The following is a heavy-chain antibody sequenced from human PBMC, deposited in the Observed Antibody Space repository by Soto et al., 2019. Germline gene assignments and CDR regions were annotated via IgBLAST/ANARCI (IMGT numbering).Heavy chain of an antibody. V-gene: IGHV3-7*05. Sequence: GSLRLSCAASGFTLSSYWMSWVRQAPGKGLEWVANIKQDGSEKYYVDSVKGRFTISRDNAKNSLYLQMNSLRAEDTAVYYCARVISSSWYLYFDYWGQGTLVTVSS. CDR2: IKQDGSEK. J-gene: IGHJ4*02. D-gene: IGHD6-13*01. CDR3: ARVISSSWYLYFDY. CDR1: GFTLSSYW.